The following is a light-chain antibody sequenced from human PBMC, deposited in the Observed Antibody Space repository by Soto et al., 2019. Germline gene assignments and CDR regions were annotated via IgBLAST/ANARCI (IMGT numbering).Light chain of an antibody. J-gene: IGKJ1*01. CDR3: QQYGSSPPT. V-gene: IGKV3-20*01. CDR2: GAS. CDR1: HSVSSSY. Sequence: EIVLTQSPGTLSLSPGERATLYCRASHSVSSSYLAWYQRKPGQAPRLLIYGASSRATGIPDRFSGSGSGTDFTLTISRLEPEDFAMYYCQQYGSSPPTFGQGTKVES.